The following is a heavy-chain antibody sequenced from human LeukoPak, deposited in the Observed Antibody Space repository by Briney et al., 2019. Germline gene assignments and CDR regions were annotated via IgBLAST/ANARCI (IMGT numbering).Heavy chain of an antibody. CDR3: ARSPGATASK. CDR1: GFTFSSYE. Sequence: GGSLRLSCAASGFTFSSYEMNWVRQAPGKGLEWVSYISSSGSTIYYADSVKGRFTISRDNAKNSLYLQMNSLRAEDTAGYYCARSPGATASKWGQGTLVTVSS. CDR2: ISSSGSTI. V-gene: IGHV3-48*03. D-gene: IGHD3-10*01. J-gene: IGHJ4*02.